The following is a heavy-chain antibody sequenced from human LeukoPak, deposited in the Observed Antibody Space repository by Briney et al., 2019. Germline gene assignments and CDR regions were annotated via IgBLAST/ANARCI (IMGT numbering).Heavy chain of an antibody. Sequence: ASVKVSCKAFGFSLTNNYMHWVRQAPGQRLEWMGWINAGNGNTKYSQKFQGRVTITRDTSASTAYMELSSLRSEDTAVYYCARDYYDSSGYYYYFDSGGQGTLVTFSS. V-gene: IGHV1-3*01. CDR1: GFSLTNNY. D-gene: IGHD3-22*01. J-gene: IGHJ4*02. CDR2: INAGNGNT. CDR3: ARDYYDSSGYYYYFDS.